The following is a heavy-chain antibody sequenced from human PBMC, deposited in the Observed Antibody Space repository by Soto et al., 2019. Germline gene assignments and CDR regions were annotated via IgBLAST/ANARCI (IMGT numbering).Heavy chain of an antibody. V-gene: IGHV3-49*04. CDR2: IRSKTYGGTT. D-gene: IGHD5-18*01. CDR1: GFTFGDYP. J-gene: IGHJ4*02. Sequence: PGGSLRLSCAASGFTFGDYPMSWVRQAPGKGLEWLGFIRSKTYGGTTEYAASVEGRFTISRDDSKSIAYLQMNSLKIEDTAVYYCTRLRGYSYGYSDYWGQGTLVTAPQ. CDR3: TRLRGYSYGYSDY.